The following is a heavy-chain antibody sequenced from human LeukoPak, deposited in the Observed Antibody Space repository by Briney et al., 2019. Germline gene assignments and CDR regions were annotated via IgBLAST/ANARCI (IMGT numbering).Heavy chain of an antibody. J-gene: IGHJ4*02. CDR1: GFTFSSYA. Sequence: GGSLRLSCAASGFTFSSYAMHWVRQAPGKGLEWVAVISYDGSNKYYADSVKGRFTISRDNSKNTLYLQMNSLRAEDTAVYYCAKEPYDFWSAWDYWGQGTLVTVSS. CDR3: AKEPYDFWSAWDY. CDR2: ISYDGSNK. D-gene: IGHD3-3*01. V-gene: IGHV3-30-3*01.